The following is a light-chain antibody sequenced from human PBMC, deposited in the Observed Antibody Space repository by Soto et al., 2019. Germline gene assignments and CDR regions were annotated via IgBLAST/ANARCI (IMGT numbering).Light chain of an antibody. J-gene: IGLJ1*01. CDR2: EVS. CDR3: HSYTSSSTYV. CDR1: SSDVGGYNH. Sequence: QSVLTQPRSVSGSPGQSVTISCTGTSSDVGGYNHVSWYQHHPGKAPKLMIYEVSNRPSGVSNRFSGSKSGNTASLTISGLQAEDEADYYCHSYTSSSTYVFGTGTKLTVL. V-gene: IGLV2-14*01.